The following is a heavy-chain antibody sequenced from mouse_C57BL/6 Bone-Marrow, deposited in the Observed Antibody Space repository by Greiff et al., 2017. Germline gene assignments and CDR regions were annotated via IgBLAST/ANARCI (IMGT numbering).Heavy chain of an antibody. J-gene: IGHJ3*01. D-gene: IGHD5-1*01. Sequence: VQLQQSGADLAKPGASLKLSCKASGYTFTSYWMHWVNQRPGQGLEWIGYINPSSGYTKYNQKCKDKATLTADKAYSTAYMQLSSLTYEDTAVYYCADLPSLADWGQGTLVTVSA. CDR2: INPSSGYT. CDR1: GYTFTSYW. CDR3: ADLPSLAD. V-gene: IGHV1-7*01.